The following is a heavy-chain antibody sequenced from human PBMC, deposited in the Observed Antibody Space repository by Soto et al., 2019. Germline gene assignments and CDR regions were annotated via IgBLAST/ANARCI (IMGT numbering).Heavy chain of an antibody. J-gene: IGHJ6*02. CDR2: ISYDGSNK. CDR3: AKDSTYGGNSVWEYYYGMDV. D-gene: IGHD4-17*01. CDR1: GFTFSRFW. V-gene: IGHV3-30*18. Sequence: GGSLRLSCAASGFTFSRFWMHWVRQAPGKGLEWVAVISYDGSNKYYADSVKGRFTISRDNSKNTLYLQMNSLRAEDTAVYYCAKDSTYGGNSVWEYYYGMDVWGQGTTVTVAS.